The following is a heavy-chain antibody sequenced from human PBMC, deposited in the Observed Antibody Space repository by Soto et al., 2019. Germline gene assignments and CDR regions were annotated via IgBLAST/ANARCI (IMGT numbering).Heavy chain of an antibody. Sequence: ASVKVSCKASGYTFSSYDINWVRQATGQGLEWMGWMNPNSGQAGYAQKFQGRLTMTRDSSIRTAYMELSNLGSEDTAVYYCARVNYYGSRGYQDFHYYHAMDVWGQGTTVTVS. CDR2: MNPNSGQA. J-gene: IGHJ6*02. D-gene: IGHD3-10*01. CDR1: GYTFSSYD. V-gene: IGHV1-8*01. CDR3: ARVNYYGSRGYQDFHYYHAMDV.